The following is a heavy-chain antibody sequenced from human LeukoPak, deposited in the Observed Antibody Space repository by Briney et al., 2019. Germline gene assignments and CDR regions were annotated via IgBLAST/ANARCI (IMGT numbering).Heavy chain of an antibody. CDR1: GFTYSSYG. CDR3: AKEYVRFFDY. J-gene: IGHJ4*02. CDR2: IRYDGSNK. D-gene: IGHD3-3*01. V-gene: IGHV3-30*02. Sequence: GGSLRLSCAASGFTYSSYGMHWVRQAPGKGLEWVAFIRYDGSNKYYADSVKGRFTISRDNSKNTLYLQMNSLRAEDTAVYYFAKEYVRFFDYWGQGTLVTVSS.